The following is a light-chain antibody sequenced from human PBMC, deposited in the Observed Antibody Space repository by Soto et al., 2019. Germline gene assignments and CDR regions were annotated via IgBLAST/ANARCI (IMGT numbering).Light chain of an antibody. CDR1: QSVSSY. CDR2: DAS. J-gene: IGKJ5*01. Sequence: EIVLTQSPATLSLSPGERATLSCRASQSVSSYLAWYHQKPGQAPRLLIYDASNRATGTPARFSGSGSGTDFTLTISSLEPEDFAVYYCQQRSNWPAITFGQGTRLEIK. CDR3: QQRSNWPAIT. V-gene: IGKV3-11*01.